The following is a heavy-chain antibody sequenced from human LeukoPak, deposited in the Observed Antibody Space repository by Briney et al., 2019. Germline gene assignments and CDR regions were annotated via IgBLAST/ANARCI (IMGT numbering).Heavy chain of an antibody. Sequence: PGGSLRLSCAASGFIFDDFGLAWVRQVPGKGLDWVCGINWNGDTTGCADSVQGRFIISRDNSKNTLYLQMNSLRAEDTAVYYCARGGSYLSAFDIWGQGTMVTVSS. V-gene: IGHV3-20*04. CDR2: INWNGDTT. J-gene: IGHJ3*02. CDR3: ARGGSYLSAFDI. CDR1: GFIFDDFG. D-gene: IGHD1-26*01.